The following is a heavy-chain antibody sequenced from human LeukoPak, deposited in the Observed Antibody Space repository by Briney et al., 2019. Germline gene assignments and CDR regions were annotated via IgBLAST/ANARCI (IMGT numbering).Heavy chain of an antibody. V-gene: IGHV1-24*01. Sequence: ASVKLSRKVSAYTLTELSKHLLRHTPGQGLEMMGGFDIEDGETIYAQKFQGRVTMTEDTSTDTAYQELSSLRSEETDVYYCATVALGDSSGYPRDYYYGMDVWGQGTTVTVSS. D-gene: IGHD3-22*01. CDR1: AYTLTELS. J-gene: IGHJ6*02. CDR2: FDIEDGET. CDR3: ATVALGDSSGYPRDYYYGMDV.